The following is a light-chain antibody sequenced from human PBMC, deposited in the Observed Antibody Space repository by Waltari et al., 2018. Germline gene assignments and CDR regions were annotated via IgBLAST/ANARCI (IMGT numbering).Light chain of an antibody. Sequence: DIVMTQSPLSLPVTPGEPASISCRSSQSLLHSNGYNYLDWYLQKPGQSPQLLIYLSSNLAAGVPARFSGSRSGTDFTLKVSRVEALDVGVSYCMQALQSPFTFVPVTNVDIK. J-gene: IGKJ3*01. CDR1: QSLLHSNGYNY. CDR3: MQALQSPFT. CDR2: LSS. V-gene: IGKV2-28*01.